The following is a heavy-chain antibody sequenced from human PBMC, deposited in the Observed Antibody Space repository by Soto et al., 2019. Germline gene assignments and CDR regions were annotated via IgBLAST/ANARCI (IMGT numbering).Heavy chain of an antibody. D-gene: IGHD3-22*01. CDR3: ARMDWGSSGYYKAYFDY. V-gene: IGHV2-26*01. CDR2: IFSNDEK. Sequence: QVTLKESGPVLVKPTETLTLTCTVSGFSLSNARMGVSWIRQPPGKALEWLAHIFSNDEKSYSTSLKSRLTISKDTSKSQVVLTMTNMDPVDTATYYCARMDWGSSGYYKAYFDYWGQGTPVTVSS. CDR1: GFSLSNARMG. J-gene: IGHJ4*02.